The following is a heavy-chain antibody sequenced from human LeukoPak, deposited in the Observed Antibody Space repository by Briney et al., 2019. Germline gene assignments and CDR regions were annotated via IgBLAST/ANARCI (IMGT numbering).Heavy chain of an antibody. D-gene: IGHD6-19*01. J-gene: IGHJ4*02. Sequence: GGSLRLSCAASGFTFSSYAMQWVRQAPGKGLEWVAVISYDGSDKNYADSVKGRFTISRDNSKNTLYLQMNSLRADDTAVYYCARAVYMSGGYYFDYWGQGTLVIVSS. CDR3: ARAVYMSGGYYFDY. CDR1: GFTFSSYA. CDR2: ISYDGSDK. V-gene: IGHV3-30*04.